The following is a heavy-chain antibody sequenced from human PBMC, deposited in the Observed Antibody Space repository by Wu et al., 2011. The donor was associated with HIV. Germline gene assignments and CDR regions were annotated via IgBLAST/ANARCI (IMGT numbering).Heavy chain of an antibody. D-gene: IGHD2-21*01. Sequence: KASGGTFSSHGISWVRQALDKGLSGWEDHRXLWKSNYAQKFQGRVTITADKSTSTAYMELRSLRSEDTAVYYCARDFGGDEEYWGQGTLVTVSS. CDR1: GGTFSSHG. CDR2: HRXLWKS. J-gene: IGHJ4*02. V-gene: IGHV1-69*06. CDR3: ARDFGGDEEY.